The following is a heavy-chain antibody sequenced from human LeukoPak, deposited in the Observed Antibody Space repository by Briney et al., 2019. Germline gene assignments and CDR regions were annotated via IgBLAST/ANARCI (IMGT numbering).Heavy chain of an antibody. J-gene: IGHJ5*02. D-gene: IGHD2-2*01. Sequence: GGSLRLSCAASGFTFSSYSMNWVHQAPGKGLEWVSSISSSSSYIYYADSVKGRFTISRDNAKNSLYLQMNSLRAEDTAVYYCARDPRRLGYCSSTSCYFLWFDPWGQGTLVTVSS. CDR3: ARDPRRLGYCSSTSCYFLWFDP. CDR1: GFTFSSYS. V-gene: IGHV3-21*01. CDR2: ISSSSSYI.